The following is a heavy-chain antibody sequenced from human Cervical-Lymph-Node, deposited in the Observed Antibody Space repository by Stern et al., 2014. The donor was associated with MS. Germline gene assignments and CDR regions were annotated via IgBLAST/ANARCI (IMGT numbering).Heavy chain of an antibody. CDR1: GGSISSSGYY. CDR3: ATTRWDLFTWNWFDP. V-gene: IGHV4-61*02. Sequence: QVQLVQSGPGLVKPSQTLPLTCTVSGGSISSSGYYWSWIRQPADKGLEWIGRIHDSGSTYYNPSLKSRVTISMDTAKNQFSLKLPSVTAADTAVYYCATTRWDLFTWNWFDPWGQGTLVTVSS. CDR2: IHDSGST. J-gene: IGHJ5*02. D-gene: IGHD1-26*01.